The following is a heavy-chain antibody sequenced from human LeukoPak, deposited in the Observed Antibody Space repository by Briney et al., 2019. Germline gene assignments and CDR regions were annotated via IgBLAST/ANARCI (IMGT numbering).Heavy chain of an antibody. CDR3: ASIPCTSTSCYIDY. V-gene: IGHV4-4*07. D-gene: IGHD2-2*02. Sequence: PSETLSLTCTVSGGAVSSYHWSWIRQPAGKGLEWIGRIYTSGSTNYNPSLKSRVTMSVDTSKNQFSLKLSSVTAADTAVYYCASIPCTSTSCYIDYWGQGTLVTVSS. CDR1: GGAVSSYH. CDR2: IYTSGST. J-gene: IGHJ4*02.